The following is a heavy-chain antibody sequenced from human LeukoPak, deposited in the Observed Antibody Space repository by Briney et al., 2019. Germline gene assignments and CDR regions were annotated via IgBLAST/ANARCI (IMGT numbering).Heavy chain of an antibody. J-gene: IGHJ5*01. Sequence: GESLKISCKASGYIFTNYWIGCVRQMPRKGLEWMGIIYHRDSDTKYSPSFQGQVTLSVDKSMSHAYLQRNSLKASDTALYYCARLPSDTIWESWFASWGQGTLVTVSS. CDR1: GYIFTNYW. CDR2: IYHRDSDT. CDR3: ARLPSDTIWESWFAS. V-gene: IGHV5-51*01. D-gene: IGHD3-3*01.